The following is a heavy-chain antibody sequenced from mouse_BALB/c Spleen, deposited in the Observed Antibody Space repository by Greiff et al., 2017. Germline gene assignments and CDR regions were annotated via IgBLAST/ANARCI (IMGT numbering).Heavy chain of an antibody. J-gene: IGHJ4*01. V-gene: IGHV7-3*02. D-gene: IGHD1-1*01. CDR3: ARDEGDYYGSSYKMDD. CDR2: IRNKANGYTT. CDR1: GFTFTDYY. Sequence: EVKLMESGGGLVQPGGSLRLSCATSGFTFTDYYMSWVRQPPGKALEWLGFIRNKANGYTTEYSASVKGRFTISRDNSQSILYLQMNTLRAEDSATYYCARDEGDYYGSSYKMDDWGQGTSVTVSS.